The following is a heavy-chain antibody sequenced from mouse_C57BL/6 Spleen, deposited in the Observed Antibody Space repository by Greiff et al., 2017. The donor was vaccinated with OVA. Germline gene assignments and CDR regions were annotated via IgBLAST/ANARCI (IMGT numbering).Heavy chain of an antibody. CDR3: ARGAITTVVATYYAMDY. D-gene: IGHD1-1*01. CDR1: GYTFTSYW. Sequence: QVQLQQSGTELVKPGASVKLSCKASGYTFTSYWMHWVKQRPGQGLEWIGNINPSNGGTNYNEKFKSKATLTVDKSSSTAYMQLSSLTSEDSAVYYCARGAITTVVATYYAMDYWGQGTSVTVSS. CDR2: INPSNGGT. J-gene: IGHJ4*01. V-gene: IGHV1-53*01.